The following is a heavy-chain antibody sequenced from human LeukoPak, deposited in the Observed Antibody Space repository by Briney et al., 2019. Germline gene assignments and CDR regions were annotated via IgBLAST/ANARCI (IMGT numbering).Heavy chain of an antibody. CDR2: INSDGSSA. V-gene: IGHV3-74*01. CDR1: GFTFSSYW. CDR3: ARVPYSSGSFDY. J-gene: IGHJ4*02. Sequence: PGGSLRLSCAASGFTFSSYWMYWVRQAPGKGLVWVSRINSDGSSATYADSVKGRLTISRDNAKNTLYLQMNNLRAEDTAVYYCARVPYSSGSFDYWGQGSLVTVSS. D-gene: IGHD6-19*01.